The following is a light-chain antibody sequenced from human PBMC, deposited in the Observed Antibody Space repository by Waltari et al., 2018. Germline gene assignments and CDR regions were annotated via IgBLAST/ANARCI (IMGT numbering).Light chain of an antibody. CDR3: QQYYGAPRT. V-gene: IGKV4-1*01. CDR2: WAS. J-gene: IGKJ1*01. CDR1: QCFLYSVNSKNY. Sequence: DIVMTQSPDSLAVSLGERATINCKSSQCFLYSVNSKNYLAWFQQKPGQPPKLLIYWASTRESGVPDRFIGSGSGTDFTLTITSLQAEDVAVYYCQQYYGAPRTFGQGTKVEIK.